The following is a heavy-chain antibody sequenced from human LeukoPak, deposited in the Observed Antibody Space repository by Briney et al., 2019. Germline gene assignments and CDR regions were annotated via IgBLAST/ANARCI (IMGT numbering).Heavy chain of an antibody. CDR3: ARDFGDHRIDY. V-gene: IGHV4-31*03. J-gene: IGHJ4*02. Sequence: SETLSLTCTVSGGSISSGAYYWSWIRQHPGKGLEWIGYIYYSGSTYYNPSLRSRVTISVDTSKSQFSLRLTSVTAADTAVYYCARDFGDHRIDYWGQGTLVTVSS. D-gene: IGHD4-17*01. CDR1: GGSISSGAYY. CDR2: IYYSGST.